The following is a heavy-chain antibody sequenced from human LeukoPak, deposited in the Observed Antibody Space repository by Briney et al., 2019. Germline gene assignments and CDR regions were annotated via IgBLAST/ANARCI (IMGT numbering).Heavy chain of an antibody. J-gene: IGHJ3*02. D-gene: IGHD3-3*01. V-gene: IGHV4-30-2*01. CDR3: ARGVASYAFDI. Sequence: ASQTLSLTCAVSGGSISSGGYSWSWIRQPPGKGLEWIGYIYHSGSTYYNPSLKSRVTISVDRSKNQSSLKLSSVTAADTAVYYCARGVASYAFDIWGQGTMVTVSS. CDR2: IYHSGST. CDR1: GGSISSGGYS.